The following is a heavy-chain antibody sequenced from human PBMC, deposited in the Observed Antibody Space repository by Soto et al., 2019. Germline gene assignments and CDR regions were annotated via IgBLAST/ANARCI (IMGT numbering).Heavy chain of an antibody. Sequence: PSEILSLTCTVSGGSISSGDDFWTWIRQPPGKGLEWIGYIYYSGSTYYNPSLKSRLTMSVDTSKNQFSLKLSSVTAADTAVYYCARDRAKWKDYYYYGMDVWGQGTTVTVSS. CDR3: ARDRAKWKDYYYYGMDV. CDR1: GGSISSGDDF. J-gene: IGHJ6*02. V-gene: IGHV4-30-4*01. CDR2: IYYSGST. D-gene: IGHD1-20*01.